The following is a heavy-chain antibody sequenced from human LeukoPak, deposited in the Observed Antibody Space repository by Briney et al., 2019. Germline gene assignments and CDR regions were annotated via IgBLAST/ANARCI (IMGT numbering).Heavy chain of an antibody. CDR2: ISWNSGSI. CDR1: GFTFSSYS. D-gene: IGHD6-13*01. V-gene: IGHV3-9*01. CDR3: AKGIAAAGSYYFDY. J-gene: IGHJ4*02. Sequence: PGGSLRLSCAASGFTFSSYSMNWVRQAPGKGLQWVAGISWNSGSIGYADSVKGRFTISRDNAKNSLYLQMNSLRAEDTALYYCAKGIAAAGSYYFDYWGQGTLVTVSS.